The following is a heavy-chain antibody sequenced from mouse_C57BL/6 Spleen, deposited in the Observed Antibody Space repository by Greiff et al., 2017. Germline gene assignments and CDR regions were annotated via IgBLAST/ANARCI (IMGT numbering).Heavy chain of an antibody. CDR1: GYSFTGYY. Sequence: VQLQQSGPELVKPGASVKISCKASGYSFTGYYMNWVKQSPEKSLEWIGEINPSTGGTTYNQKFKAKATLTVDKSSSTAYMQLKSLTSEDSAVYSCATLLRSYYCDYWGQGTTLTVSS. CDR3: ATLLRSYYCDY. J-gene: IGHJ2*01. V-gene: IGHV1-42*01. D-gene: IGHD1-1*01. CDR2: INPSTGGT.